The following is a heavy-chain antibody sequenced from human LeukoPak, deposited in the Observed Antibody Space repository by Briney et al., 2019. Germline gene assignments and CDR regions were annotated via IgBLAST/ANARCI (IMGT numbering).Heavy chain of an antibody. J-gene: IGHJ3*02. CDR3: ARYCSGGSCYALDAFDI. CDR2: IYSGGST. V-gene: IGHV3-53*01. CDR1: GFTFSSYW. Sequence: HSGGSLRLSCAASGFTFSSYWMSWVRQAPGKGLEWVSVIYSGGSTYYADSVKGRFTISRDNSKNTLYLQMNSLRAEDTAVYYCARYCSGGSCYALDAFDIWGQGTMVTVSS. D-gene: IGHD2-15*01.